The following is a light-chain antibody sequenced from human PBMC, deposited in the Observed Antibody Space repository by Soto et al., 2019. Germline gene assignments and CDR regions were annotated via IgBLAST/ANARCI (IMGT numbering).Light chain of an antibody. V-gene: IGKV3-15*01. CDR3: QHYNNWPL. CDR1: QSVNTN. Sequence: EIVMTQSPATLSVSPGERATLSCRVSQSVNTNLAWYQQKPGQAPRLLIYSASTRATGIPARFSGSGSGTAFTLTISSLQSEDFAVYYCQHYNNWPLFGQGTKLEIK. J-gene: IGKJ2*01. CDR2: SAS.